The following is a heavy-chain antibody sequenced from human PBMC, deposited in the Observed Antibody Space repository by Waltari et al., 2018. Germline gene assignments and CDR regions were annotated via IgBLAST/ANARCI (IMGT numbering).Heavy chain of an antibody. Sequence: QLQLQESGPGLVKPSETLSLTCTVPSRSLSSDNYYWGWIRQPPGKGLEWIGTLYYTGSTFYNPSLNSRVTISVDTLKNQFSLKLSSVTAADTAVYYCAREADYYDSSAYVGWGQGTLVTVSS. J-gene: IGHJ4*02. CDR2: LYYTGST. CDR1: SRSLSSDNYY. D-gene: IGHD3-22*01. CDR3: AREADYYDSSAYVG. V-gene: IGHV4-39*02.